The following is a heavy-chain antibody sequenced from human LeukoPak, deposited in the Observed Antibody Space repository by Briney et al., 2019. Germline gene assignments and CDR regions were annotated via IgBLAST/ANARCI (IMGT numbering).Heavy chain of an antibody. V-gene: IGHV3-33*01. D-gene: IGHD6-19*01. CDR3: ARDTGVAGSPIPGGY. CDR1: GFTFSSYG. CDR2: IWYDGSNK. Sequence: SGGSLRLSCAASGFTFSSYGMHWVRQAPGKGLELVAVIWYDGSNKNYADSVKGRFTISRDNSKNTLNLQMGSLRAEDTAVYYCARDTGVAGSPIPGGYWGQGTLVTVSS. J-gene: IGHJ4*02.